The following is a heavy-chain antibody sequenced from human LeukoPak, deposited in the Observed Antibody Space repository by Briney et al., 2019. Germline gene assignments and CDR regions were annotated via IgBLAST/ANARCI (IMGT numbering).Heavy chain of an antibody. CDR1: GVSISSDY. CDR2: IYDSGTT. D-gene: IGHD4-17*01. J-gene: IGHJ4*02. CDR3: ARGGNYGDYDGYFDY. Sequence: PSETLPLTCTVSGVSISSDYWSWIRQPPGKGLEWIGYIYDSGTTSYSPSLKSRVKISVDTSNNQVSLKLTSVTAADTAVYYCARGGNYGDYDGYFDYWGQGTLVTVSS. V-gene: IGHV4-59*01.